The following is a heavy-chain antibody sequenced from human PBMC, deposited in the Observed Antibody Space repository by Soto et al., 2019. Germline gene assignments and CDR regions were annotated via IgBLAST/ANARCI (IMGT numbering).Heavy chain of an antibody. CDR2: IIPSFGTA. CDR3: AKSAPMDAGDKYYYDF. D-gene: IGHD4-17*01. J-gene: IGHJ4*02. CDR1: GGTFSTFG. V-gene: IGHV1-69*13. Sequence: GASVKVSCKASGGTFSTFGISWVRQAPGQGLEWMGGIIPSFGTARYSQKFEDRITITADESTNTVYMDLRSLTSEDTAIYYCAKSAPMDAGDKYYYDFWGQGALVTVSA.